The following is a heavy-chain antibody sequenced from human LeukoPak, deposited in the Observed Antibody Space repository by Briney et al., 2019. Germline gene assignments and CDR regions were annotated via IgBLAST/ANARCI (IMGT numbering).Heavy chain of an antibody. D-gene: IGHD3-9*01. Sequence: PGGSLRLSCAASGFTFSGSAMHWVRQASGRGLEWVGRIRSKANNYATTYGAWVKGRFTISRDDSKNTAYLQMNSLKTEDTAVYYCSRLGHDTLTGPIDDWGQGTLVTVSS. CDR2: IRSKANNYAT. CDR1: GFTFSGSA. CDR3: SRLGHDTLTGPIDD. V-gene: IGHV3-73*01. J-gene: IGHJ4*02.